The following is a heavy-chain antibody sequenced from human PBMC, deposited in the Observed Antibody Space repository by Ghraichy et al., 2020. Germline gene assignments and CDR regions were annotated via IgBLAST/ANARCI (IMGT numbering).Heavy chain of an antibody. Sequence: TLSLTCTVSGGSIGSYYWTWIRQSPGKGLEWIGHVYYSGSTNYSPSLKSRVTISLDTSKNQFSLRVKSVTAADTALYYCARGGGNYDFDYWGRGTLVTVSS. V-gene: IGHV4-59*01. CDR2: VYYSGST. CDR3: ARGGGNYDFDY. D-gene: IGHD4-11*01. J-gene: IGHJ4*02. CDR1: GGSIGSYY.